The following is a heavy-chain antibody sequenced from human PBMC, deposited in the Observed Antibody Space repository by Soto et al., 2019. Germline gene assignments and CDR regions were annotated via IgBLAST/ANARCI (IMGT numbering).Heavy chain of an antibody. D-gene: IGHD6-13*01. CDR3: AKVRGIAAAGTRGVDY. CDR1: GFTFSSYA. CDR2: ISGSGGST. Sequence: EVQLLESGGGLVQPGGSLRLSCAASGFTFSSYAMSWVRQAPGKGLEWVSAISGSGGSTYYADSVKGRFTISRDNSQNSLYLQMNSLRAEDTAVYYCAKVRGIAAAGTRGVDYWGQGTLVTVSS. J-gene: IGHJ4*02. V-gene: IGHV3-23*01.